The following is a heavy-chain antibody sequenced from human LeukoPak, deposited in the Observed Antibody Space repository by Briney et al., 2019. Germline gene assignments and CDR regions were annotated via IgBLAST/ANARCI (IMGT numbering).Heavy chain of an antibody. CDR2: IYYSGST. CDR3: ASGKRLIKSPSSSSTRWYFDL. Sequence: SETLSLTCTVSGGSISSSSYYWGWIRQPPGKGLEWIGNIYYSGSTYYNPSLKSRVTISVDTSKNQFSLKLSSVTAADTAVYYCASGKRLIKSPSSSSTRWYFDLWGRGTLVTVSS. D-gene: IGHD6-6*01. J-gene: IGHJ2*01. CDR1: GGSISSSSYY. V-gene: IGHV4-39*01.